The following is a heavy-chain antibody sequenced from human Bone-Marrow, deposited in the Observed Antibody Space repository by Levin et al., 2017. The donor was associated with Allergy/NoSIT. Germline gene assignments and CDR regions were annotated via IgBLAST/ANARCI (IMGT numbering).Heavy chain of an antibody. CDR1: GFTFSSYW. CDR3: TRDGGGLGY. CDR2: IYPDGSST. J-gene: IGHJ4*02. V-gene: IGHV3-74*01. Sequence: SCAASGFTFSSYWMHWVRQPPGKGLVWVSRIYPDGSSTTYAASVQGRFTISRANAKNTLYLQMNSLRTEDTAVYYCTRDGGGLGYWGQGTLVTVSS. D-gene: IGHD2-15*01.